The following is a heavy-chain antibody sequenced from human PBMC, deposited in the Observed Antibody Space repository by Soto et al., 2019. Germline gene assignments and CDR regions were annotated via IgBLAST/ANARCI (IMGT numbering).Heavy chain of an antibody. J-gene: IGHJ5*02. CDR2: ISPGSRYP. Sequence: GGSLRLSCAGSGFTFGDSYMSWIRQAPGKGLEWLSYISPGSRYPAYADSVKGRFTISRDIAKRSLYLQMMSLTAEDTAIYYCVRGGGGGLFDPWGQGTMVTVSS. V-gene: IGHV3-11*06. D-gene: IGHD2-15*01. CDR1: GFTFGDSY. CDR3: VRGGGGGLFDP.